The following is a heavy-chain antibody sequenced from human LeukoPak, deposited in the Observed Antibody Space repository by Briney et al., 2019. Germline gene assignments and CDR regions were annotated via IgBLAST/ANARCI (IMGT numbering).Heavy chain of an antibody. CDR1: GGSISSGSYY. V-gene: IGHV4-61*02. D-gene: IGHD2-2*01. J-gene: IGHJ6*03. CDR2: IYTSGST. Sequence: SETLSLTCTVSGGSISSGSYYWSWIRQPAGKGLEWIGRIYTSGSTNYNPSLKSRVTISIDKSKNHFPLKLSSATAADTAVYYCARMFPAAYPDYYYYMDVWGKGTTVTVSS. CDR3: ARMFPAAYPDYYYYMDV.